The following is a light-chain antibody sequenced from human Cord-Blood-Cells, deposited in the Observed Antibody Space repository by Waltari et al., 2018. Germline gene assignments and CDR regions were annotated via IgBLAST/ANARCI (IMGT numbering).Light chain of an antibody. J-gene: IGLJ3*02. CDR3: SPYTSSSTWV. CDR2: DVS. Sequence: QSALTQPASVYGSPGQSITISCTGTSSDVGGYNYVSWYQQHPGKAPKLMIYDVSNRPSGVSNRFAGSKAGNTASLTISGLQAEDEADYYCSPYTSSSTWVFGGGTKLTVL. CDR1: SSDVGGYNY. V-gene: IGLV2-14*01.